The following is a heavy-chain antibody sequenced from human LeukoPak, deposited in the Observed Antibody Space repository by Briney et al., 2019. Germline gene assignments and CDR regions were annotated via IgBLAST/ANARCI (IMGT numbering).Heavy chain of an antibody. CDR1: GFTFSSYA. V-gene: IGHV3-23*01. CDR2: ISGSGGST. CDR3: AKLALMDDSSGYYFPHFDY. Sequence: GGSLRLSCAASGFTFSSYAMSWVRQAPGKGLEWVSAISGSGGSTYYADSVKGRFTISRDNSKNTLYLQMSSLRAEDTAVYYCAKLALMDDSSGYYFPHFDYWGQGTLVTVSS. J-gene: IGHJ4*02. D-gene: IGHD3-22*01.